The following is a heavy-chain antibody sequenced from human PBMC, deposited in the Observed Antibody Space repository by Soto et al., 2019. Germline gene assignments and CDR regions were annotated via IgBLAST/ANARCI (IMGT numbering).Heavy chain of an antibody. Sequence: PGESLKISCKGSGYSFTSYWIGWVRQMPGKGLEWMGIIYPCDSDTRYSPSFQGQVTISADKSISTAYLQWSSLKASDTAMYYRASRGTLNYYDSSGPRAGDAFDIWGQGTMVTVSS. CDR2: IYPCDSDT. D-gene: IGHD3-22*01. J-gene: IGHJ3*02. CDR1: GYSFTSYW. CDR3: ASRGTLNYYDSSGPRAGDAFDI. V-gene: IGHV5-51*01.